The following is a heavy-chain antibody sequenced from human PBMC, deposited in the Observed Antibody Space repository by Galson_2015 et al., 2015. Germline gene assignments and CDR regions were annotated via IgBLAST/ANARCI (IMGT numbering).Heavy chain of an antibody. CDR1: GGSISSSSYY. D-gene: IGHD5-18*01. CDR2: IYYSGST. V-gene: IGHV4-39*01. J-gene: IGHJ4*02. Sequence: ETLSLTCTVSGGSISSSSYYWGWIRQPPGKGLEWIGSIYYSGSTYYNPSLKSRVTISVDTSKNQFSLKLSSVTAADTAVYYCARQPQLFCDYWGQGTLVTVSS. CDR3: ARQPQLFCDY.